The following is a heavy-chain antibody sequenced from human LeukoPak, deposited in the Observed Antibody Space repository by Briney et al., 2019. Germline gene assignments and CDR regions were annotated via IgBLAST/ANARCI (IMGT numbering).Heavy chain of an antibody. J-gene: IGHJ4*02. CDR3: TRAYYYDSSGYTY. CDR2: IRSKAYGGTT. Sequence: GGSLRLSCTASGFTFGDYAMSWVRQAPGKGLEWVGFIRSKAYGGTTEYAASVKGRFTISRDDSKSIAYLQMNSLKTEDTAVYYCTRAYYYDSSGYTYWGQGTLVTVSS. D-gene: IGHD3-22*01. CDR1: GFTFGDYA. V-gene: IGHV3-49*04.